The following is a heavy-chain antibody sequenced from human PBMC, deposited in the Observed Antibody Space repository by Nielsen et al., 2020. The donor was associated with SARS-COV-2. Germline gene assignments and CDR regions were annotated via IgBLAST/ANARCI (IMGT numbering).Heavy chain of an antibody. CDR2: INAGNGNT. CDR3: ARETSTRYCSSTSCYYYYGMDV. D-gene: IGHD2-2*01. V-gene: IGHV1-3*01. J-gene: IGHJ6*02. Sequence: WVRQAPGQRLEWMGWINAGNGNTKYSQKFQGRVTITRDTSASTAYMELGSLRSEDTAVYYCARETSTRYCSSTSCYYYYGMDVWGQGTTVTVSS.